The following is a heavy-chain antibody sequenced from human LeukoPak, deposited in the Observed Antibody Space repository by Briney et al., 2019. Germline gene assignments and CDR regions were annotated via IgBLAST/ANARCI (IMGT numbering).Heavy chain of an antibody. CDR1: GGSFSGYY. J-gene: IGHJ4*02. D-gene: IGHD6-19*01. Sequence: SEILSLTCAVYGGSFSGYYWSWIRQPPGKGLEWIGEINHSGSTNYNPSLKSRVTISVDTSKNQFSLKLSSVTAADTAVYYCARYSGWYEGYYFDYWGQGTLVTVSS. V-gene: IGHV4-34*01. CDR2: INHSGST. CDR3: ARYSGWYEGYYFDY.